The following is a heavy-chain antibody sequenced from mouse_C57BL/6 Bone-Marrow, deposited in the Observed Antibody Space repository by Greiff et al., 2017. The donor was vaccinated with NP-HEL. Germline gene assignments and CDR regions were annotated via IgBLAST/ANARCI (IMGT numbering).Heavy chain of an antibody. V-gene: IGHV1-82*01. J-gene: IGHJ4*01. CDR3: ARLGGNYPYYAMDY. CDR2: IYPGDGDT. CDR1: GYAFSSSW. D-gene: IGHD2-1*01. Sequence: VQLKESGPELVKPGASVKISCKASGYAFSSSWMNWVKQRPGKGLEWIGRIYPGDGDTNYNGKFKGKATLTADKSSSTAYMQLSSLTSEDSAVYFCARLGGNYPYYAMDYWGQGTSVTVSS.